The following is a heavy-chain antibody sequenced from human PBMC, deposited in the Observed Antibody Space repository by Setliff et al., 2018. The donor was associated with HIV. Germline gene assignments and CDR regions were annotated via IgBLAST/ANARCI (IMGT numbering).Heavy chain of an antibody. CDR2: INVDGSSI. J-gene: IGHJ4*02. CDR1: GFTFTDYR. D-gene: IGHD6-6*01. Sequence: GESLKISCAASGFTFTDYRMHWVRQVPGQGLVWVSRINVDGSSISYADSVKGRFTISRDNAKNTLFLQMNSLRAEDTAVYYCARLPQDVRSSIDFWGQGTLVTVSS. CDR3: ARLPQDVRSSIDF. V-gene: IGHV3-74*01.